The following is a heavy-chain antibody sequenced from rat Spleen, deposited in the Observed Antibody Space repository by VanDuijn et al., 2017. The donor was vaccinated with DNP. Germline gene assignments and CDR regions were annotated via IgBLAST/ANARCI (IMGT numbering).Heavy chain of an antibody. CDR1: GFTFSHFP. Sequence: EVQLIESGGGLVLPGRSMKLSCAASGFTFSHFPMAWVRQAPTKGLEWVASINTNGGSPYYRDSLKGRFTVSRDNTKSTLYLQMDSLKSEETATYYCATPLTGMYWGQGVMVTVSS. CDR2: INTNGGSP. J-gene: IGHJ2*01. D-gene: IGHD5-1*01. CDR3: ATPLTGMY. V-gene: IGHV5-46*01.